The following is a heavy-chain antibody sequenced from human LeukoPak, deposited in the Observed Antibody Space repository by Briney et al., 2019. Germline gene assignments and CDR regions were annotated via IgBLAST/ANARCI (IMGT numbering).Heavy chain of an antibody. V-gene: IGHV4-30-2*01. CDR1: GGSISSSSYY. CDR2: IYHSGST. CDR3: ARVPPGWSGFLGYFDY. D-gene: IGHD3-3*01. J-gene: IGHJ4*02. Sequence: SETLSLTCTVSGGSISSSSYYWGWIRQPPGKGLEWIGYIYHSGSTYYNPSLKSRVTISVDRSKNQFSLKLSSVTAADTAVYYCARVPPGWSGFLGYFDYWGQGTLVTVSS.